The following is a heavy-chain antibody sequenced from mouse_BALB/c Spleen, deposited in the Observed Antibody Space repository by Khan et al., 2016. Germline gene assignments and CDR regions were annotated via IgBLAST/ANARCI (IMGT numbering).Heavy chain of an antibody. V-gene: IGHV9-3-1*01. CDR2: INTYSGES. J-gene: IGHJ1*01. CDR3: ARYRYYYGSSRYFDV. Sequence: QLVQSGPELKKPGKTVKISCKASGYTFTNYGMNWVKQAPGKGLKWMGWINTYSGESTYADDFKGRFAFSLETSANTAYLQIHNLKNEDTATYFCARYRYYYGSSRYFDVWGAGTTVTVSS. CDR1: GYTFTNYG. D-gene: IGHD1-1*01.